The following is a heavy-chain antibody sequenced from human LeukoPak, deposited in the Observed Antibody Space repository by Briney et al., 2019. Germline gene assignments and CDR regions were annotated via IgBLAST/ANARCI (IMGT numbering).Heavy chain of an antibody. CDR3: AQSYEAVAGNFDY. D-gene: IGHD6-19*01. J-gene: IGHJ4*02. CDR2: ISVDGGST. Sequence: GGSLRLSCAASGFTFADYAMHWVRQAPGKGLEWVSLISVDGGSTYYADSVKGRFTISRDNSKNSLYLQMNSLRTEDTALYYCAQSYEAVAGNFDYWGQGTLVTVSS. V-gene: IGHV3-43*02. CDR1: GFTFADYA.